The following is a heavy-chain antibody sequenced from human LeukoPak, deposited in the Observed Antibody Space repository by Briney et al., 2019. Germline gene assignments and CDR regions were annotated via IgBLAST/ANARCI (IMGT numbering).Heavy chain of an antibody. CDR3: ARDRYYYGSGSYYFDY. CDR1: GGSISSYY. Sequence: PSETLSLTCTVSGGSISSYYWSWIRQPPGKGLEWIGRIYTSGSTDYNPSLKSRVTMSVDTSKNQFSLKLSSVTAADTAVYYCARDRYYYGSGSYYFDYWGQGTLVTVSS. CDR2: IYTSGST. J-gene: IGHJ4*02. D-gene: IGHD3-10*01. V-gene: IGHV4-4*07.